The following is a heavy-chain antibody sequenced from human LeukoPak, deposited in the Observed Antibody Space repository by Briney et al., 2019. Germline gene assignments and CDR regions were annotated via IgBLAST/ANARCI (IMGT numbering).Heavy chain of an antibody. V-gene: IGHV1-2*02. D-gene: IGHD2-2*03. J-gene: IGHJ4*02. Sequence: GASVKVSCKASGYTFTGYYMHWVRQAPGQGLEWMGWINPNSGGTNYAQKFQGRVTMTRDTSISTAYMELSRLRSDDTAVYYCARGNGYCSSTSCSHFDYWGQGTLVTVSS. CDR3: ARGNGYCSSTSCSHFDY. CDR2: INPNSGGT. CDR1: GYTFTGYY.